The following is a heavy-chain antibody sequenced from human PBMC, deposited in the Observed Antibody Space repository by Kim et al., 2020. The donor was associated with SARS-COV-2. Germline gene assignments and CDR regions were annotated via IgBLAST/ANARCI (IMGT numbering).Heavy chain of an antibody. D-gene: IGHD6-13*01. V-gene: IGHV1-2*02. CDR3: ARESSSWYDDAFDI. J-gene: IGHJ3*02. Sequence: QKFQGRVTMTRDTSISTAYMELSRLRSDDTAVYYCARESSSWYDDAFDIWGQGTMVTVSS.